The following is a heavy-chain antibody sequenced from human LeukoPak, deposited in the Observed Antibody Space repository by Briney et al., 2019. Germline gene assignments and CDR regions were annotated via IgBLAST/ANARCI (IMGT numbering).Heavy chain of an antibody. CDR3: ARDRYCTTTRCSDY. D-gene: IGHD2-2*01. Sequence: GGSLRLSCAASGFTLSNYWMHWVRQAPGKGLVWVSRISTDGSSTTYADSVKGRFTISRDNAKNTLYLEMNSLRAEDTAVYYCARDRYCTTTRCSDYWGQGTLVTVSS. V-gene: IGHV3-74*03. CDR2: ISTDGSST. CDR1: GFTLSNYW. J-gene: IGHJ4*02.